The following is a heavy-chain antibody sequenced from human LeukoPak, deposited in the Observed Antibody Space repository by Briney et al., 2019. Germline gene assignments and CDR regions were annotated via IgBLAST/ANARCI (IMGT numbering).Heavy chain of an antibody. CDR1: GFTFSSYG. Sequence: GGSLRLSCAASGFTFSSYGMHWVRQAPGKGLEWVAVISYDGSNKYFADFVKGRFTISRDNSMIPLLLEMNSLRAEDTAVYYCAILTTVTTHGSFDIWGQGTMVTVSS. CDR3: AILTTVTTHGSFDI. V-gene: IGHV3-30*03. J-gene: IGHJ3*02. CDR2: ISYDGSNK. D-gene: IGHD4-17*01.